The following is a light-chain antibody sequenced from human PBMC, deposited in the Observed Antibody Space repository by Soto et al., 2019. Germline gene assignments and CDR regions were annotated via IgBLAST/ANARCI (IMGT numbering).Light chain of an antibody. Sequence: QSALTQPASVSGSPGQSITISCTGTSSDVGGYNHVSWYQQHPGKAPKLMIYDVSNRPSGVSNRFSGSKSGNTASLTISGLQAEDEADYYCSSYTSSRGVVFGGGTKLTVL. CDR1: SSDVGGYNH. CDR2: DVS. CDR3: SSYTSSRGVV. J-gene: IGLJ2*01. V-gene: IGLV2-14*01.